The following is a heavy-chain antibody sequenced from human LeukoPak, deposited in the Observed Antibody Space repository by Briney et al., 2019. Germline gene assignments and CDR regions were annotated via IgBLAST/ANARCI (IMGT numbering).Heavy chain of an antibody. CDR1: GYRFTSYW. J-gene: IGHJ3*02. V-gene: IGHV5-10-1*01. D-gene: IGHD2-21*02. Sequence: PGESLRISGKGSGYRFTSYWISWVRLMPGKGLEWMGRIDPSDSYTNYSPSFQGHVTISADKSISTAYLQWSSLKASDTAMYYCARRALPPAYCGGDCFDAFDIWGQGTMVTVSS. CDR2: IDPSDSYT. CDR3: ARRALPPAYCGGDCFDAFDI.